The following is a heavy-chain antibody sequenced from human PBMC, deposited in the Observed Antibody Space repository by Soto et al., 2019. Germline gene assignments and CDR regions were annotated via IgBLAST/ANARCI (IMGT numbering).Heavy chain of an antibody. Sequence: EMQLVESGGGLVQPGGSLRLSCAGSGLTFRNDWLSWVRQAPGKGLVWVARINGDGTTTYVDSVKGRFTISRDNAKNMMYLQMNSLRVEDTAMYYCGRGSGPRGRPYWGQGISVTVSS. CDR2: INGDGTT. V-gene: IGHV3-74*02. D-gene: IGHD6-25*01. J-gene: IGHJ4*02. CDR3: GRGSGPRGRPY. CDR1: GLTFRNDW.